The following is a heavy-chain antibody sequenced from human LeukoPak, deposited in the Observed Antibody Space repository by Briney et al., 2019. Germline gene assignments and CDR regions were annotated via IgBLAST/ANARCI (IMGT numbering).Heavy chain of an antibody. CDR1: GGSISSYY. V-gene: IGHV4-4*07. Sequence: SETLSLTCTVSGGSISSYYWSWIRQPAGKGLEWIGRIYTSGSTNYNPSLKSRVTMSVDTSKNQFSLKLSSVTAADTAVYYCARAGRFGESYDAFDIWDQGTMVTVSS. CDR3: ARAGRFGESYDAFDI. CDR2: IYTSGST. J-gene: IGHJ3*02. D-gene: IGHD3-10*01.